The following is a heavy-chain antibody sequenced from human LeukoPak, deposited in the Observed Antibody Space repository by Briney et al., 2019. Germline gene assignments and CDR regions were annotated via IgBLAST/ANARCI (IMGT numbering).Heavy chain of an antibody. Sequence: ASVKVSCMVSGYTLTELSMHWVRQAPGKGLEWMGGFDPEDGETIYAQKFQGRVTMTEDTSTDTAYMELSSLRSEDTAVYYCATAPYCTNGVCYPRGFDPWGQGTLVTVSS. CDR2: FDPEDGET. J-gene: IGHJ5*02. D-gene: IGHD2-8*01. CDR1: GYTLTELS. V-gene: IGHV1-24*01. CDR3: ATAPYCTNGVCYPRGFDP.